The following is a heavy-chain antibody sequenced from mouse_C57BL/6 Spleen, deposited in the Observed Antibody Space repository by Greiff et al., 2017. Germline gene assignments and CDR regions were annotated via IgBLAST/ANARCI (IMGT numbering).Heavy chain of an antibody. CDR3: ARSCGNPDYYAMDY. J-gene: IGHJ4*01. D-gene: IGHD2-1*01. Sequence: EVQLVESGPSLVRPSPTLSLTCTVTGFSINSDCYWIWIRQFPGNKLEYIGYTFYSGITYYNPSLESRTSITRDTSKNQFSLELSSVTTEDTATYYCARSCGNPDYYAMDYWGQGTSVTVSS. V-gene: IGHV3-3*01. CDR1: GFSINSDCY. CDR2: TFYSGIT.